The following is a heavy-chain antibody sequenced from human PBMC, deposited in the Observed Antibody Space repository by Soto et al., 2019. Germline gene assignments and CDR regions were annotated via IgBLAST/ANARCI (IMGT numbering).Heavy chain of an antibody. J-gene: IGHJ6*03. Sequence: GGSLRLSCAASGFTFSSYAMSWVRQAPGNGLEWVSAISGSGGSTYYADSVKGRFTISRDNSKNTLYLQMNSLRAEDTAVYYCAKYDSYGYGVSYYYYYMDVWGKGTTVTVSS. CDR1: GFTFSSYA. V-gene: IGHV3-23*01. CDR3: AKYDSYGYGVSYYYYYMDV. CDR2: ISGSGGST. D-gene: IGHD5-18*01.